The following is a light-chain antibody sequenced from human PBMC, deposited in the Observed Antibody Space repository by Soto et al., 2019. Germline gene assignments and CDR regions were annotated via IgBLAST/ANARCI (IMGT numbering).Light chain of an antibody. CDR2: AAS. J-gene: IGKJ4*01. CDR1: QDISSH. Sequence: DIQLTQSPSFLSASVGDRVTITCRASQDISSHLAWYQQKPGKAPKLLIYAASTLQSGGPSGFGGSGSGTEFTLTITSLQPEDFATSYCQQVKTYPLTFGGGTKVEIK. CDR3: QQVKTYPLT. V-gene: IGKV1-9*01.